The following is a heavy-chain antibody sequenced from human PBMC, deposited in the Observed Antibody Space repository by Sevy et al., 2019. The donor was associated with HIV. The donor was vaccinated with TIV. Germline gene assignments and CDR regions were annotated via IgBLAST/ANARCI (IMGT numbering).Heavy chain of an antibody. CDR2: INHSGST. CDR3: AGSRGYCSGGSRYYSRSATTREAYYFDY. Sequence: SETLSLTCAVYGGSFSGYYWSWIRQPPGKGLEWIGEINHSGSTNYNPSLKSRVTISVDTSKNQFSLKLSSVTAADTAVYYCAGSRGYCSGGSRYYSRSATTREAYYFDYWGQGTLVTVSS. V-gene: IGHV4-34*01. J-gene: IGHJ4*02. CDR1: GGSFSGYY. D-gene: IGHD2-15*01.